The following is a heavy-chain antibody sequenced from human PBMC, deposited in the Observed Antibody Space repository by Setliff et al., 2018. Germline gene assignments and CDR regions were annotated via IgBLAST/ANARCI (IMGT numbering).Heavy chain of an antibody. CDR2: INHSGNT. CDR1: GDSISSGNW. CDR3: VRTDYSDGRYSMDV. Sequence: SETLSLTCAVSGDSISSGNWWSWVRQPPEKGLEWIGEINHSGNTSYNPSLKSRVTISVDKSTDQFSLKLNSVTAADTAVYYCVRTDYSDGRYSMDVWGKGTAVTVSS. V-gene: IGHV4-4*02. J-gene: IGHJ6*03. D-gene: IGHD6-19*01.